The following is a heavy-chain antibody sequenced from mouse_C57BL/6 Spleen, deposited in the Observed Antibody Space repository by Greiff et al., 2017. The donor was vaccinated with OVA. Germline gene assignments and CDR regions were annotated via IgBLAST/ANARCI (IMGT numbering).Heavy chain of an antibody. CDR1: GYTFTDYE. CDR2: IDPETGCT. CDR3: TRYDGAWFAY. D-gene: IGHD2-12*01. Sequence: VQLQQSGAELVRPGASVTLSCKASGYTFTDYEMHWVKQTPVHGLEWIGAIDPETGCTSYNQKFKGKAILTADKSSSTAYRELRSLTSEDSAVYYWTRYDGAWFAYWGQGTLVTVSA. J-gene: IGHJ3*01. V-gene: IGHV1-15*01.